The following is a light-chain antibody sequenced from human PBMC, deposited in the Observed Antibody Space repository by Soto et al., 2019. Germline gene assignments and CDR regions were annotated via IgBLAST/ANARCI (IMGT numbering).Light chain of an antibody. CDR1: SSNIGSNT. Sequence: QSVLTQSPSASGTPGQKVTISCSGSSSNIGSNTVSWYRQLPGTAPKILIHSNNKRPSGIPDRFSGSKSGTSASLAISGLHFEDEAEYSCATGDDRLNCPVFGGGTQLTVL. CDR3: ATGDDRLNCPV. CDR2: SNN. J-gene: IGLJ3*02. V-gene: IGLV1-44*01.